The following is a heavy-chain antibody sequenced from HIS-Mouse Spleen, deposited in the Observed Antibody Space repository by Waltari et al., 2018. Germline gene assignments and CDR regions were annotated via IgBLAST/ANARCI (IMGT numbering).Heavy chain of an antibody. CDR2: ILYDGSNK. V-gene: IGHV3-30*18. Sequence: QVQLVESGGGVVQPGRSLRLSCAASGFTFSSYGMHWVRQAPGKGLEWVAVILYDGSNKYYADSVKGRFTISRDNSKNTLYLQMNSLRAEDTAVYYCAKQGTSWTAGAFDIWGQGTMVTVSS. J-gene: IGHJ3*02. CDR3: AKQGTSWTAGAFDI. D-gene: IGHD2-2*01. CDR1: GFTFSSYG.